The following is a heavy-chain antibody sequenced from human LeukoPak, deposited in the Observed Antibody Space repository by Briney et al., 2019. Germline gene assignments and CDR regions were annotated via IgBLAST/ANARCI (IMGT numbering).Heavy chain of an antibody. J-gene: IGHJ6*02. D-gene: IGHD3-16*01. Sequence: GGSLRLSCAGSGFTSIAYALTWARQAPGKGLEWVSGISGGGVTTYYADSVKGRFTLSRDNSKNTLYLQMNSLRADDTAIDYCARNQQLGGHSYYYYGMDVWGQGTKVTVSS. CDR2: ISGGGVTT. CDR3: ARNQQLGGHSYYYYGMDV. V-gene: IGHV3-23*01. CDR1: GFTSIAYA.